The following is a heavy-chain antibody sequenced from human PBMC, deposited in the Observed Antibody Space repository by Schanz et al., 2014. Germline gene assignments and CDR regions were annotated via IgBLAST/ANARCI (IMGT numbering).Heavy chain of an antibody. J-gene: IGHJ4*02. CDR3: ARGTDWNLHY. D-gene: IGHD1-1*01. Sequence: QVQLVESGGGLVKPGGSLRLSCAVSGFTVSSNHMSWVRQAPGKGLEWVAVISYDGRNKYYADSVKGRFTVSRDSGQNSLYLQMNSLRAGDTAVYYCARGTDWNLHYWGQGALVTVSS. CDR1: GFTVSSNH. V-gene: IGHV3-30*14. CDR2: ISYDGRNK.